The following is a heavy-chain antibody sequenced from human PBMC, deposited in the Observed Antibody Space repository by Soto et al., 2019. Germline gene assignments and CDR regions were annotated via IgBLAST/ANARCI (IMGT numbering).Heavy chain of an antibody. Sequence: SETLSLTCAVSGGSISSGGYSWSWIRQPPGKGLEWIGYIYHSGSAYYNPSLKSRVTISVDRSKNQFSLKLSSVTAADTAVYYCARGPYYYDSSFDYWGQGTLVTVSS. CDR2: IYHSGSA. J-gene: IGHJ4*02. V-gene: IGHV4-30-2*01. CDR3: ARGPYYYDSSFDY. D-gene: IGHD3-22*01. CDR1: GGSISSGGYS.